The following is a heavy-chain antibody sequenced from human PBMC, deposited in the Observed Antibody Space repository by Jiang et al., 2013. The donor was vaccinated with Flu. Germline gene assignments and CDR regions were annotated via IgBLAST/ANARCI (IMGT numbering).Heavy chain of an antibody. D-gene: IGHD6-13*01. J-gene: IGHJ6*02. CDR3: ARLAGRYSSYFGMDV. CDR2: IHPGDTNI. Sequence: GAEVKKPGESLKISCEVSGYSFSNHWIGWVRQMPGKGLEWIGIIHPGDTNIRYSPAFQGHVSISADKSISTAYLQWSSVKASDTAMYYCARLAGRYSSYFGMDVWGQGTTVTVSS. CDR1: GYSFSNHW. V-gene: IGHV5-51*03.